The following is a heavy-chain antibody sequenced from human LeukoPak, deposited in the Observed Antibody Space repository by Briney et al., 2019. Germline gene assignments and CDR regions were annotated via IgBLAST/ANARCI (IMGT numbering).Heavy chain of an antibody. J-gene: IGHJ4*02. CDR1: GXSFTNYW. CDR2: ISPDGSDT. CDR3: ARLTSSWSFDY. D-gene: IGHD6-13*01. V-gene: IGHV5-51*01. Sequence: GESLQISCKGSGXSFTNYWIGWVRQMPGKGLEWMGIISPDGSDTRYSPSFQGQVTISADKSITTAYLQWSSLKASDTAMYYCARLTSSWSFDYWGQGTLVTVSS.